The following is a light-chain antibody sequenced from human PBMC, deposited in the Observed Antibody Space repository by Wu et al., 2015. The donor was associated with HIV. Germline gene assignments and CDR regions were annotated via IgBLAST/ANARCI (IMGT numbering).Light chain of an antibody. CDR3: QQYGSSPLT. CDR2: DAS. Sequence: EIVLTQSPPTLSLSPGRRATLSCRASQSIDSDLGWYQQRPGQAPRLLIYDASSRATGVPDRFSGSGSGTDFTLTISRVEPEDFAVYYCQQYGSSPLTFGGGTKVEIK. CDR1: QSIDSD. V-gene: IGKV3-20*01. J-gene: IGKJ4*01.